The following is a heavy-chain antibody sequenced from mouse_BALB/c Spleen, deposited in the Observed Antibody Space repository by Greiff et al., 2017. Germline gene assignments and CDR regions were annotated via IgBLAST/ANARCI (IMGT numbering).Heavy chain of an antibody. CDR2: IWAGGST. D-gene: IGHD1-1*01. CDR3: AREGYGSRENYLDY. V-gene: IGHV2-9*02. Sequence: VQLQQSGPGLVAPSQSLSITCTVSGFSLTSYGVHWVRQPPGKGLEWLGVIWAGGSTNYNSALMSRLSISKDNSKSQVFLKMNSLQTEDTAMYYCAREGYGSRENYLDYWGQGTTLTVSS. CDR1: GFSLTSYG. J-gene: IGHJ2*01.